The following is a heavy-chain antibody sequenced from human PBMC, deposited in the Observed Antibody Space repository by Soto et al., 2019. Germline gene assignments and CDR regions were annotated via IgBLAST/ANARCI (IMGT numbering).Heavy chain of an antibody. Sequence: EVQLLESGGGLVQPGGSLRLSCAASGFTFSSYAMSWVRQAPGKGLEWVSAISGSGGSTYYEDSVKGRFTISRDNSRNTLYLHMNGLRAKDTAVYYCAKDQHTYSSGWHPGYYYGMDVWGQGTTVTVSS. CDR3: AKDQHTYSSGWHPGYYYGMDV. CDR1: GFTFSSYA. CDR2: ISGSGGST. V-gene: IGHV3-23*01. J-gene: IGHJ6*02. D-gene: IGHD6-19*01.